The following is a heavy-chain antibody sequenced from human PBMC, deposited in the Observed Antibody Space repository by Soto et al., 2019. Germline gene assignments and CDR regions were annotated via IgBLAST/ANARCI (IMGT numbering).Heavy chain of an antibody. CDR3: ISGYYTWFDP. V-gene: IGHV5-51*01. J-gene: IGHJ5*02. CDR1: GYTFITYW. Sequence: AESLKISCKGSGYTFITYWICWLRQMPGKGLEWMGDIYPGDSETRYSPSFQGRVTISADKSISTAYLQWSSLEASDTAMYYCISGYYTWFDPWGHGTLVTVSS. D-gene: IGHD3-3*01. CDR2: IYPGDSET.